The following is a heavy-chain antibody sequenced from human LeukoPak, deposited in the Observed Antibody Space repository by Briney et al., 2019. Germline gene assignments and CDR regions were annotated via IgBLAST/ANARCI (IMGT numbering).Heavy chain of an antibody. Sequence: SETLSLTCTVSGGSISSYYWSWIRQPPGKGLEWIGYIYYSGSTNYNPSLKSRVTISVDTSKNQFSLKLSSVTAAETAVYYCARGPWLGIAAAGNWFDPWGQGTLVTVSS. CDR3: ARGPWLGIAAAGNWFDP. CDR1: GGSISSYY. D-gene: IGHD6-13*01. J-gene: IGHJ5*02. V-gene: IGHV4-59*01. CDR2: IYYSGST.